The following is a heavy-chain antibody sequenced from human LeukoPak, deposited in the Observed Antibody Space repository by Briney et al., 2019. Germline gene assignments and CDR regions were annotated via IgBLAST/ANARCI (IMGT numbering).Heavy chain of an antibody. D-gene: IGHD3-22*01. J-gene: IGHJ3*02. CDR1: GGSISSYY. CDR3: ACLTTADAFDI. CDR2: IYDSGST. V-gene: IGHV4-59*01. Sequence: PSETLSLTCTVSGGSISSYYWSWIRQPPGKGLEWIGYIYDSGSTNYNPSLKSRVTISVDTSKNQFSLKLSSVAAADTAVYYCACLTTADAFDIWGQGTMVTVSS.